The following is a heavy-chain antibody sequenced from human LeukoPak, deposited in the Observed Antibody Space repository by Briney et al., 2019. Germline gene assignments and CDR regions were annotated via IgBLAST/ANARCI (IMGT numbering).Heavy chain of an antibody. Sequence: GGSLRLSCAASGFTFDDYTMHWVRQAPGKGLEWVSLISWDGGSTYYADSVKGRFTISRDNSKNSLYLQMNSLRTEDTALYYCAKDILTRHITMMGYWGQGTLVTVSS. CDR3: AKDILTRHITMMGY. V-gene: IGHV3-43*01. J-gene: IGHJ4*02. CDR2: ISWDGGST. CDR1: GFTFDDYT. D-gene: IGHD3-22*01.